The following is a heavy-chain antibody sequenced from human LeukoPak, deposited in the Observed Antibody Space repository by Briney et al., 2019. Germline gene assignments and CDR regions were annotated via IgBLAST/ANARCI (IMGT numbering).Heavy chain of an antibody. Sequence: GGSLRLSCAASGFIVSSNYMSWVRQAPGKGLEWVSVIYSGGSTYYADSVKGRFTISRDNSKNTPYLQMNSLRAEDTAVYYCARDPMTTVTRGRGYFDYWGQGTLVTVSS. V-gene: IGHV3-53*05. J-gene: IGHJ4*02. D-gene: IGHD4-17*01. CDR1: GFIVSSNY. CDR3: ARDPMTTVTRGRGYFDY. CDR2: IYSGGST.